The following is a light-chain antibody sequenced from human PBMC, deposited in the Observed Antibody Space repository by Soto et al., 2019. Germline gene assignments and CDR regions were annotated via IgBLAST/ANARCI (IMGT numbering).Light chain of an antibody. CDR3: QQYHLYWT. J-gene: IGKJ1*01. CDR2: GAS. Sequence: DIQVTQSPPTLSASVGDRVTITCRASQRIATWLAWYQHQPGSAPKLLIYGASTLQSGVPSRFSGSGSGAEFTLTIDNLQPEDFATYYCQQYHLYWTFGPGTKVDIK. V-gene: IGKV1-5*01. CDR1: QRIATW.